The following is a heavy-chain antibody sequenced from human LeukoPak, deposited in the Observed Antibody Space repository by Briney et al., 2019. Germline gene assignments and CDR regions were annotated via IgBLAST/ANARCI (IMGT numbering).Heavy chain of an antibody. D-gene: IGHD1-7*01. CDR2: IRSGGTNT. CDR3: ARMNYVSSGWGAPFDY. J-gene: IGHJ4*02. Sequence: GGSLRLSCAASGFTFSSFSMNWVRQAPGKGLEWVSYIRSGGTNTDYTGSVKGRFTISRDNAKNSLYLQMNSLRAEDTAVYYCARMNYVSSGWGAPFDYRGQGTLVTVSS. CDR1: GFTFSSFS. V-gene: IGHV3-48*04.